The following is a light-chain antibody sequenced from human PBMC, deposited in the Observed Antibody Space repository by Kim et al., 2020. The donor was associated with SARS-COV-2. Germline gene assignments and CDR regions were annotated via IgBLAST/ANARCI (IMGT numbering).Light chain of an antibody. V-gene: IGKV3-11*01. CDR3: QQRSNWPPIT. J-gene: IGKJ5*01. Sequence: SPGERATLSCRASQIVSSYLAWYQQKPGQAPRLLIYDASNRATGIPARFSGSGSRTDFTLTISSLEPEDFAVYYCQQRSNWPPITFGQGTRLEIK. CDR1: QIVSSY. CDR2: DAS.